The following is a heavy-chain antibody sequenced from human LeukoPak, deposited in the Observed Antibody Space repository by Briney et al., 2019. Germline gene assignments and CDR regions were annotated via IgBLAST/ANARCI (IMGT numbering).Heavy chain of an antibody. CDR1: GFTFSSYS. Sequence: PGGSLRLSCAASGFTFSSYSTNWVRQAPGKGLEWVSYISSSRTSIDYADSVKGRFTISRDNAKNSLYLQMNSLRAEDTAVYYCARDLWAAAGPFDYWGQGSLVTVSS. V-gene: IGHV3-48*01. D-gene: IGHD6-13*01. CDR3: ARDLWAAAGPFDY. J-gene: IGHJ4*02. CDR2: ISSSRTSI.